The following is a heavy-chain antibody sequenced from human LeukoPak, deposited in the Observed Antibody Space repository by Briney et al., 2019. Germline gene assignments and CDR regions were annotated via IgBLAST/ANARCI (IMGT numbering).Heavy chain of an antibody. J-gene: IGHJ6*02. D-gene: IGHD4-17*01. Sequence: ASVKVSCKVSGYTLTEFSMHWVRQAPGKGLEWMGGSDPEDGETIYAQKFQGRVTMTEDTSTDTAYMELSSLRSEDTAVYYCATEPTYGGYSNYYYYYGMDVWGQGTTVTVSS. V-gene: IGHV1-24*01. CDR3: ATEPTYGGYSNYYYYYGMDV. CDR1: GYTLTEFS. CDR2: SDPEDGET.